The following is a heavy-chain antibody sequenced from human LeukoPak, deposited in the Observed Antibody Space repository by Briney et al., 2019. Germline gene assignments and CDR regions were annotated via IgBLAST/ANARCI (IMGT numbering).Heavy chain of an antibody. Sequence: SQTLSLTCAISGDSVSSNSAAWNWISQSPSRGLEWLGRTFYRSKWYYDYAVSVKSRITINPVTSKNQFSLQLNSVTPEDTAVYYCARDEAGSGWSQRHFDYWGQGTLVTVSS. D-gene: IGHD6-19*01. CDR1: GDSVSSNSAA. CDR3: ARDEAGSGWSQRHFDY. CDR2: TFYRSKWYY. J-gene: IGHJ4*02. V-gene: IGHV6-1*01.